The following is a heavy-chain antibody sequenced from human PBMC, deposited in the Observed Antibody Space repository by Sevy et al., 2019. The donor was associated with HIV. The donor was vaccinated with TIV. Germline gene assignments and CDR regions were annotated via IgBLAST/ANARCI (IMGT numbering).Heavy chain of an antibody. J-gene: IGHJ6*02. CDR1: GFTFSSYA. D-gene: IGHD2-2*01. Sequence: GGSLRLSCAASGFTFSSYAMHWVRQAPGKGLEWVAVISYDGSNKYYADSVKGRFTISRDNSKNTLYLQMNSLRAEDTAVYYCARGSSHGYCSSTSCYGMDVWGQGTMVTVSS. V-gene: IGHV3-30*04. CDR2: ISYDGSNK. CDR3: ARGSSHGYCSSTSCYGMDV.